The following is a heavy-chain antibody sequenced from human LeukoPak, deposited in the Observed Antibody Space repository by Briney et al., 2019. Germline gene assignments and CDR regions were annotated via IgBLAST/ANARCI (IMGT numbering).Heavy chain of an antibody. J-gene: IGHJ4*02. CDR2: INPNSGGT. Sequence: ASVKVSCKASGYTFTGYYMHWLRQAPGQGLEWMGWINPNSGGTNYAQKFQGWVTMTRDTSISTAYMELSRLRSDDTAVYYCARDPSPTYSSSWYDYFDYWGQGTLVTVSS. D-gene: IGHD6-13*01. V-gene: IGHV1-2*04. CDR3: ARDPSPTYSSSWYDYFDY. CDR1: GYTFTGYY.